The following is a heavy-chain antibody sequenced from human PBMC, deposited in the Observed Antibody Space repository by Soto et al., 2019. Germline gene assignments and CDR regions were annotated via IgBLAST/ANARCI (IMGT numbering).Heavy chain of an antibody. Sequence: PSGTLSRTCTVSGGSISSGDYYWSWIRQPPGKGLEWIGCIYYSGSTYYNPSLKSRVTISIDTSKNQFSLKLSSVTAADTAVYSCARVTAVAGALFDYWGQGTLVTVSS. CDR2: IYYSGST. J-gene: IGHJ4*02. CDR1: GGSISSGDYY. CDR3: ARVTAVAGALFDY. D-gene: IGHD6-19*01. V-gene: IGHV4-30-4*01.